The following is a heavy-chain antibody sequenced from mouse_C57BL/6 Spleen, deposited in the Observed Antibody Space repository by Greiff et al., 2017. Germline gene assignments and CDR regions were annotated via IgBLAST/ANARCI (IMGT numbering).Heavy chain of an antibody. D-gene: IGHD2-2*01. CDR2: IRNKANGYTT. CDR3: ARYGGYDKGNYAMDY. V-gene: IGHV7-3*01. Sequence: EVKVVESGGGLVQPGGSLSLSCAASGFTFTDYYMSWVRQPPGKALEWLGFIRNKANGYTTEYSASVKGRFTISRDNSQSILYLQMNALRAEDSATYYCARYGGYDKGNYAMDYWGQGTSVTVSS. J-gene: IGHJ4*01. CDR1: GFTFTDYY.